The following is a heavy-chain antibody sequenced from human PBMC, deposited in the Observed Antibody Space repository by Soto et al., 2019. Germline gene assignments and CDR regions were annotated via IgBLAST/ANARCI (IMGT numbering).Heavy chain of an antibody. CDR1: GGSISSGDYY. V-gene: IGHV4-30-4*01. J-gene: IGHJ6*02. CDR2: IYYSGST. CDR3: ARDDYSNYVGYYGMDV. D-gene: IGHD4-4*01. Sequence: SETLSLTCTVSGGSISSGDYYWSWIRQPPWKGLEWIGYIYYSGSTYYNPSLKSRVTISVDTSKNQFSLKLSSVTAADTAVYYCARDDYSNYVGYYGMDVWGQGTTVTVSS.